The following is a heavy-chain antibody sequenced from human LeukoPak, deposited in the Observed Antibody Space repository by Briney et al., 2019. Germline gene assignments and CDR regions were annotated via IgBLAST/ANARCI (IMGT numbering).Heavy chain of an antibody. D-gene: IGHD6-13*01. CDR1: GGTFSSYA. CDR3: VRATYISSWFDY. V-gene: IGHV1-69*01. Sequence: SVKVSCKASGGTFSSYAISWVRQAPGQGLEWMGGIIPIFGTANYAQKFQGRVTITADESTSTAYMELSSLRSEDTAVYYRVRATYISSWFDYGGQGTLVTDSS. CDR2: IIPIFGTA. J-gene: IGHJ4*02.